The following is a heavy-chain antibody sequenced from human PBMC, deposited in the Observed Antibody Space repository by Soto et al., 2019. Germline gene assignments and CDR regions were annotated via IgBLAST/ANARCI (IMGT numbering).Heavy chain of an antibody. D-gene: IGHD5-12*01. CDR3: ARLRGSGYGADP. J-gene: IGHJ5*02. Sequence: EVQLVQSGAEVKKPGESLRISCKGSGYSFISYWISWVRQMPGKGLEWMGRIGPSDSSTSYSPSFEGHVAIAADKSITSAYRQGSSLKASDTAMSYGARLRGSGYGADPWGQGTLVTVSS. CDR1: GYSFISYW. V-gene: IGHV5-10-1*01. CDR2: IGPSDSST.